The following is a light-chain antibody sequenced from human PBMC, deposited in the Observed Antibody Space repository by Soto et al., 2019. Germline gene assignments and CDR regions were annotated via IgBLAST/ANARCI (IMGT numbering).Light chain of an antibody. CDR1: SSKIGAGYD. CDR3: QSYDSSLSGYV. J-gene: IGLJ1*01. V-gene: IGLV1-40*01. Sequence: QSVLTQLPSVSGAPGQRVTISCTGSSSKIGAGYDVHWYQQLPGTAPKLLIYGNSNRPSGVPDRFSGSKSGTSASLAITGLQAEDEADYNCQSYDSSLSGYVFGTGTKVTVL. CDR2: GNS.